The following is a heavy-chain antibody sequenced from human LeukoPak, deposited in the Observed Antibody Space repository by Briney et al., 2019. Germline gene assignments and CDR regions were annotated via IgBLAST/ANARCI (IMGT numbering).Heavy chain of an antibody. CDR2: IYYSGST. D-gene: IGHD6-19*01. J-gene: IGHJ5*02. CDR3: ARGQARLSWFDP. V-gene: IGHV4-39*07. Sequence: SETLSLTCTVSGGSISSSSYYWGWIRQPPGKGLEWIGSIYYSGSTYYNPSLKSRVTISVDTSKNQFSLKLSSVTAADTAVYYCARGQARLSWFDPWGQGTLVTVSS. CDR1: GGSISSSSYY.